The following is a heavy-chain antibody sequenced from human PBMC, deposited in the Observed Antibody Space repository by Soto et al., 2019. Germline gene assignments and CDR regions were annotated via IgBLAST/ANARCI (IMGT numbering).Heavy chain of an antibody. V-gene: IGHV4-59*01. Sequence: SETLSLTCTVSGGSISSYYWSWIRQPPGKGLEWIGYIYYSGSTNYNPSLKSRVTISVDTSKNQFSLKLSSVTAADTAVYYCARDEWGYAWFDPWGQGTLVTVSS. D-gene: IGHD5-12*01. CDR1: GGSISSYY. J-gene: IGHJ5*02. CDR3: ARDEWGYAWFDP. CDR2: IYYSGST.